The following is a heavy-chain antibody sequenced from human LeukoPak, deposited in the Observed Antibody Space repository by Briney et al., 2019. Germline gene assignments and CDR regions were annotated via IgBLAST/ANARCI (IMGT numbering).Heavy chain of an antibody. V-gene: IGHV1-69*05. CDR3: ARGVRRRTYSNSWYDAFDI. J-gene: IGHJ3*02. CDR2: IIPIFGTA. Sequence: SVKVSCKASGGTFSSYAISWVRQAPGQGLEWMGGIIPIFGTANYAQKFQGRVTITTDESTSTAYMELSSLRSEDTAVYYCARGVRRRTYSNSWYDAFDIWGQGTMVTVSS. CDR1: GGTFSSYA. D-gene: IGHD6-13*01.